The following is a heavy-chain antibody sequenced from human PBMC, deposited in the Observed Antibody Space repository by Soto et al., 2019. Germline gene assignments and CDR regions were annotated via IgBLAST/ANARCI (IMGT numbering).Heavy chain of an antibody. V-gene: IGHV3-11*06. CDR2: ISPGSRYP. D-gene: IGHD2-15*01. J-gene: IGHJ5*02. Sequence: QVQLVESGGGLVTPGGSLRLSCASSGFTFSDYYMSWIRQAPGKGLEWLSYISPGSRYPAYADSVKGRFIISRDNARRSLSLQMNSLTVDDTAIYYCVRGGGGGLFDPWGQGSMVTVSS. CDR3: VRGGGGGLFDP. CDR1: GFTFSDYY.